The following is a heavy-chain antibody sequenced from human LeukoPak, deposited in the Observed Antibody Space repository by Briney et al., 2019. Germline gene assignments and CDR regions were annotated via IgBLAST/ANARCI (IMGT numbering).Heavy chain of an antibody. CDR2: ISYDGSNK. Sequence: PGRSLRLSCAASGFTFSSHGIHWVRQAPGKGLGWVAVISYDGSNKYYVDSVKGRFTISRDNSKNTLYLQMNSLRAEDTALYYCAKGPRQWLVLDGFDIWGQGTMVTVSS. V-gene: IGHV3-30*18. CDR1: GFTFSSHG. D-gene: IGHD6-19*01. CDR3: AKGPRQWLVLDGFDI. J-gene: IGHJ3*02.